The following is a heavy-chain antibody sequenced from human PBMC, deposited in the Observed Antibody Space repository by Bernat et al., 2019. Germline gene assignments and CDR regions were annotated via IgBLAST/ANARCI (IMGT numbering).Heavy chain of an antibody. J-gene: IGHJ4*02. CDR3: ARDQIARPFDY. CDR2: ISSSGSTI. CDR1: GFTFSSYE. Sequence: EVQLVESGGGLVQPGGSLRLSCAASGFTFSSYEMNWVRQAPGKGLEWVSYISSSGSTIYYTDSVKGRFTISRDNAKNSLYLQMNSLRAEDTAVYYCARDQIARPFDYWGQGTLVTVSS. D-gene: IGHD6-6*01. V-gene: IGHV3-48*03.